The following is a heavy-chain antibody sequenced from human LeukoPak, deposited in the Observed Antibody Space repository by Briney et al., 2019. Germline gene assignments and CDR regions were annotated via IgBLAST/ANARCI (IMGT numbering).Heavy chain of an antibody. J-gene: IGHJ4*02. Sequence: PSETLSLTCTVSGGSISSGGYYWSWIRQHPGKGLEWIGYIYYSGSTYYNPSLKSRVTISVDTSKNQFSLKLSSVTAADTAVYYCAREASGDYRRVNDYWGQGTLVTVSS. CDR1: GGSISSGGYY. D-gene: IGHD4-17*01. V-gene: IGHV4-31*03. CDR2: IYYSGST. CDR3: AREASGDYRRVNDY.